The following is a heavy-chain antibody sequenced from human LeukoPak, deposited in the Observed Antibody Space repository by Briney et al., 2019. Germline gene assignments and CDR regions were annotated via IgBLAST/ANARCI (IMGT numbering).Heavy chain of an antibody. V-gene: IGHV4-4*07. CDR3: AGFGAGSYY. D-gene: IGHD3-10*01. J-gene: IGHJ4*02. CDR1: GGSISSTY. CDR2: IYTTGSTDST. Sequence: SETLSLTCTVSGGSISSTYCSWIRQPAGKGLEWIGRIYTTGSTDSTDFNPSLKSRVTMSVDTSKNQFSLKLGSVTAADTAVYYCAGFGAGSYYWGQGTLVTVSS.